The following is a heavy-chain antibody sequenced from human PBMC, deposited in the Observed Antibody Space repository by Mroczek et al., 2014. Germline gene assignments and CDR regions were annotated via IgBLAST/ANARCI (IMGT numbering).Heavy chain of an antibody. J-gene: IGHJ5*02. D-gene: IGHD6-6*01. V-gene: IGHV4-39*01. Sequence: QVQLQQWGPGLVKPSETLSLTCTVSGGSISSSSYYWGWIRQPPGKGLEWIGSIYYSGSTYYNPSLKSRVTISVDTSKNQFSLKLSSVTAADTAVYYCASGGWSSSSAWFDPWGQGTLVTVSS. CDR1: GGSISSSSYY. CDR2: IYYSGST. CDR3: ASGGWSSSSAWFDP.